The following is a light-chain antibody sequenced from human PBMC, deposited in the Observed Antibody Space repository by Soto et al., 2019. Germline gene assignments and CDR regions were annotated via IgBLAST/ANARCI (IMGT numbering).Light chain of an antibody. Sequence: QSALTQPASVSGSPGQSITISCTGTSSDVGGYKYVSWYQQHPDKAPKLIIFEVSNRPSGISSRFSGSKSGNTASLTISGLQAEDEGDYYCSSYTNTAALAVFGEGTKLTVL. CDR2: EVS. V-gene: IGLV2-14*01. J-gene: IGLJ3*02. CDR3: SSYTNTAALAV. CDR1: SSDVGGYKY.